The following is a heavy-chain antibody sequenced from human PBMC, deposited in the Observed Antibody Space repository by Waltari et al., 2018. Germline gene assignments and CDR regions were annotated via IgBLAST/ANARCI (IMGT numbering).Heavy chain of an antibody. CDR3: ARVKSEYYDFWSGYYPYFDY. Sequence: QVQLQESGPGLVKPSETLSLTCTVSGGSISSYYWSWIRQPPGKGLEWIGYIYYSGSTNYNPSLKSRVTISVDTSKNQFSLKLSSVTAADTAVYYCARVKSEYYDFWSGYYPYFDYWGQGTLVTVSS. D-gene: IGHD3-3*01. CDR1: GGSISSYY. V-gene: IGHV4-59*01. J-gene: IGHJ4*02. CDR2: IYYSGST.